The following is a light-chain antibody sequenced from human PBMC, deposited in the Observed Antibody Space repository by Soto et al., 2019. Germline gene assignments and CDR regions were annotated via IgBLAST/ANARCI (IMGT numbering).Light chain of an antibody. V-gene: IGKV3-15*01. CDR2: GAS. J-gene: IGKJ1*01. CDR3: QQYNTWLWT. Sequence: EVVMTQSPATLSVSPGERVTLSCRASQSINAHLAWYQQKPGQAPRLLIHGASTRATVIPARFSGSGFGTEFILTIRILQSADFAVYYCQQYNTWLWTFGQGTKVEIQ. CDR1: QSINAH.